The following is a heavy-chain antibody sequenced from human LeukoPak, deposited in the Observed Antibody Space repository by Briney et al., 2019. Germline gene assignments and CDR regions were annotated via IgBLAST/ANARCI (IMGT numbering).Heavy chain of an antibody. D-gene: IGHD3-22*01. CDR1: GGSISSYY. CDR3: ARGPPRYYYDSSGYHGEYYFDY. CDR2: IYYSGST. J-gene: IGHJ4*02. V-gene: IGHV4-59*12. Sequence: SETLSLTCTVSGGSISSYYWSWIRQPPGKGLEWIGYIYYSGSTNYNPSLKSRVTISVDTSKNQFSLKLSSVTAADTAVYYCARGPPRYYYDSSGYHGEYYFDYWGQGTLVTVSS.